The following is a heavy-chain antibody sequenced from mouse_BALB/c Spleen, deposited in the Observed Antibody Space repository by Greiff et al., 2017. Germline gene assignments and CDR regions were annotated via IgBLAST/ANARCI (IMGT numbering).Heavy chain of an antibody. Sequence: DVKLVESGGGLVQPGGSRKLSCAASGFTFSSFGMHWVRQAPEKGLEWVAYISSGSSTIYYADTVKGRFTISRDNPKNTLFLQMTSLRSEDTAMYYCARPHITTVVDYAMDYWGQGTSVTVSS. D-gene: IGHD1-1*01. CDR3: ARPHITTVVDYAMDY. V-gene: IGHV5-17*02. CDR2: ISSGSSTI. J-gene: IGHJ4*01. CDR1: GFTFSSFG.